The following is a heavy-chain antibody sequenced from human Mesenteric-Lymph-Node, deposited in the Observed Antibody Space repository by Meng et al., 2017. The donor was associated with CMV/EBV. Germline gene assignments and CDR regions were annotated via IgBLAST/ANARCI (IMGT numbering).Heavy chain of an antibody. D-gene: IGHD3-16*01. Sequence: SETLSLTCTVSGGSVSSGSYYWSWIRQPPGKGLEWIGYIYYSGSTNYNPSLNSPGTISADSSKNQFSLKLNSVTAADTAIYYCTKSVATGGGWVGMDVWGQGTTVTVSS. CDR3: TKSVATGGGWVGMDV. J-gene: IGHJ6*02. CDR1: GGSVSSGSYY. CDR2: IYYSGST. V-gene: IGHV4-61*01.